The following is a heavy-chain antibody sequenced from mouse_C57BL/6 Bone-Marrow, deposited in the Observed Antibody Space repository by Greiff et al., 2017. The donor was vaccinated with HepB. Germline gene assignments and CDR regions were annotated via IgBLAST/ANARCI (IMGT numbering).Heavy chain of an antibody. CDR2: IDPSDSYT. CDR3: AREGGFDY. V-gene: IGHV1-50*01. J-gene: IGHJ2*01. Sequence: QVQLQQPGAELVKPGASVKLSCKASGYTFTSYWMQWVKQRPGQGLEWIGEIDPSDSYTNYNQKFKGKATLTVDTSSSTAYMQLSSLTSEDSAVYYCAREGGFDYWGQGTTLTVSS. CDR1: GYTFTSYW.